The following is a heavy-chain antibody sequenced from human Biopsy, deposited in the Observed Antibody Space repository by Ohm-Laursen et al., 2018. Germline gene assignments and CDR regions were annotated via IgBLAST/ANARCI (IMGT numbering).Heavy chain of an antibody. CDR2: MIPSSGKT. Sequence: GSSVKASCKASGYSFSTYDVNWVRQARGQGLEWMGWMIPSSGKTGYAQRFQGRVTLTMNTSISTAYMELSGLRSEDTAVYFCARGYSRRVSIFEASIYWFDTWGQGTLVTVSS. D-gene: IGHD6-6*01. CDR1: GYSFSTYD. CDR3: ARGYSRRVSIFEASIYWFDT. V-gene: IGHV1-8*01. J-gene: IGHJ5*02.